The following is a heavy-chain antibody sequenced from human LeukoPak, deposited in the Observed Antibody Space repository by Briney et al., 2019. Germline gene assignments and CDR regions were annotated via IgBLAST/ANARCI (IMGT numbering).Heavy chain of an antibody. J-gene: IGHJ4*02. V-gene: IGHV3-33*01. CDR1: GFTFSSYG. Sequence: GGSPRLSCVASGFTFSSYGMHWVRQAPGKGLEWVAVIWYDGTNKHYADSVKGRFTISRDSSKNTLYLQMNSLRAGDTAVYYCARAAYDNSGYLALWGQGTLVTVSS. CDR3: ARAAYDNSGYLAL. CDR2: IWYDGTNK. D-gene: IGHD3-22*01.